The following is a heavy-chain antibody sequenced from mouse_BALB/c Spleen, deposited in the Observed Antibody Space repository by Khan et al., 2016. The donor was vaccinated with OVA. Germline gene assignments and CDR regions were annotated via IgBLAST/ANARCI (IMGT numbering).Heavy chain of an antibody. J-gene: IGHJ2*01. CDR3: ARIKGGDFDY. V-gene: IGHV3-2*02. CDR2: ISYSGNT. Sequence: EVKLEESGPGLVKPSQSLSLTCTVTGYSITSDYAWNWIRQFPGNNLEWMGYISYSGNTKYNPSLKSRISITRDTSKNQFFLQLNSVTIEDTATYYCARIKGGDFDYWGQGTTLTVSS. CDR1: GYSITSDYA.